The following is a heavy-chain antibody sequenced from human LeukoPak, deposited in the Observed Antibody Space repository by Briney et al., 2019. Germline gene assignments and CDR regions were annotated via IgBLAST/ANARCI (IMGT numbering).Heavy chain of an antibody. J-gene: IGHJ3*02. CDR2: IYPGDSDT. Sequence: GESLKIPCKGSGYSFTSYWIGWVRQMPGKGLEWMGIIYPGDSDTRYSPSFQGQVTISADKSISTAYLQWSSLKASDTAMYYCATRSYDFWSGYYTADAFDIWGQGTMVTVSS. V-gene: IGHV5-51*01. CDR3: ATRSYDFWSGYYTADAFDI. D-gene: IGHD3-3*01. CDR1: GYSFTSYW.